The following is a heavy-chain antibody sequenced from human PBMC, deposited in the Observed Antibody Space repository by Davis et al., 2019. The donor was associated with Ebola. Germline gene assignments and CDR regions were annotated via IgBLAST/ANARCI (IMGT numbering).Heavy chain of an antibody. CDR2: ISAYNGNI. D-gene: IGHD3-9*01. Sequence: ASVKVSCKASGYTFTSYGISWVRQAPGQGLEWMGWISAYNGNINYAQKLQGRVTMTTDTSTSTAYMELRSLRSDDTAVYYCARGVLRYFDDNWFDPWGQGTLVTVSS. CDR1: GYTFTSYG. J-gene: IGHJ5*02. V-gene: IGHV1-18*01. CDR3: ARGVLRYFDDNWFDP.